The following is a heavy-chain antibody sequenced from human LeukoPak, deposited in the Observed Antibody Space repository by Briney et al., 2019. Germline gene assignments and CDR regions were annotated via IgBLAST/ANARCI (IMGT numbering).Heavy chain of an antibody. V-gene: IGHV4-39*07. J-gene: IGHJ5*02. Sequence: SETLSLTCTVPGGSISSSSYYWGWIRQPPGKGLEWIGSIYYSGSTYYNPSLKSRVTISVDTSKNQFSLKLSSVTAADTAVYYCARDRRSSWYEQAWFDPWGQGTLVTVSS. D-gene: IGHD6-13*01. CDR3: ARDRRSSWYEQAWFDP. CDR2: IYYSGST. CDR1: GGSISSSSYY.